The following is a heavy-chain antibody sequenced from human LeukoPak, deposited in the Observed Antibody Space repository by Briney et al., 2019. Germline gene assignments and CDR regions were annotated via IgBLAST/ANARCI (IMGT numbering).Heavy chain of an antibody. V-gene: IGHV1-69*05. CDR3: ANLSSSLSFDP. J-gene: IGHJ5*02. D-gene: IGHD6-6*01. CDR1: GGTFSSYA. Sequence: ASVKVSCKASGGTFSSYAISWVRQAPGQGLEWMGGIIPIFGTANYAQKFQGRVTITTDESTSIAYMELSSLRSEDTAVYYCANLSSSLSFDPWGQGTLVTVSS. CDR2: IIPIFGTA.